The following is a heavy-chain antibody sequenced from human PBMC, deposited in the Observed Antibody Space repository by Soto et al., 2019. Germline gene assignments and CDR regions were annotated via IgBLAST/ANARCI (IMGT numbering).Heavy chain of an antibody. D-gene: IGHD3-10*01. Sequence: ASVKVSCKASGGTFSSYAISWVRQAPGQGLEWMGGIIPIFGTANYAQKFQGRVTITADESTSTAYMELSSLRSEDTAVYYCASLNDYGSGSYLLDYWGQGTLVTVSS. CDR3: ASLNDYGSGSYLLDY. CDR2: IIPIFGTA. J-gene: IGHJ4*02. CDR1: GGTFSSYA. V-gene: IGHV1-69*13.